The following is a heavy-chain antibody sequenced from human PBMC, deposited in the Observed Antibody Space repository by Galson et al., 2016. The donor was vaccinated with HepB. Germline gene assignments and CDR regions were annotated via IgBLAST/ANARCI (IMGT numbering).Heavy chain of an antibody. CDR2: IYPGDSDT. J-gene: IGHJ5*02. D-gene: IGHD1-26*01. V-gene: IGHV5-51*01. CDR1: GYSFAKYW. Sequence: QSGAEVKKPGESLKISCQGSGYSFAKYWIVWVRQMPGKGLEWVGIIYPGDSDTTYSPSFQGQVTISADKSISTAYLQWSSLKASDTAMYYCARQVGATHDRWGQGTLVTVSS. CDR3: ARQVGATHDR.